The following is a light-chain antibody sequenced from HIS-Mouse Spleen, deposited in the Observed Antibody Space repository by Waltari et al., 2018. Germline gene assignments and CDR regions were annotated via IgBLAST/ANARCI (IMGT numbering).Light chain of an antibody. Sequence: QSALTQPASVSGSPGQSITISCTGTSSDVGGYNYVSWYQQHPGKAPKLMIYDVRNPPSGVSTRFSGSKSGNTASLTISGLQAEDEADYYCSSYTSSSPSWVFGGGTKLTVL. CDR1: SSDVGGYNY. V-gene: IGLV2-14*03. CDR3: SSYTSSSPSWV. CDR2: DVR. J-gene: IGLJ3*02.